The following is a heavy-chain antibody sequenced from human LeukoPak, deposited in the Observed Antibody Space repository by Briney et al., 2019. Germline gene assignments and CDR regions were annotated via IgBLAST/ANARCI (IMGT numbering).Heavy chain of an antibody. V-gene: IGHV4-4*07. J-gene: IGHJ5*02. CDR1: GGSISSYY. D-gene: IGHD2-2*01. CDR2: IYTSRST. Sequence: SETLSLTCTVSGGSISSYYWSWIRQPAGKGLEWIGRIYTSRSTNYNPSLKSRVTMSVDTSKNQFSLKLSSVTAADTAVYYSARQYQLRAGNWFDPCCQGNLVTVSS. CDR3: ARQYQLRAGNWFDP.